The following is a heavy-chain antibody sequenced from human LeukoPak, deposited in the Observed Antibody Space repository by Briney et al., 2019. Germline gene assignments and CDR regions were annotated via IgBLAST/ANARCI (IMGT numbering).Heavy chain of an antibody. CDR1: GFTFSSYA. CDR2: ISYDGSNK. Sequence: GRSLRLSCAASGFTFSSYAMRWVRQAPGKGLEWVAVISYDGSNKYYADSVKGRFTISRDNSKNTLYLQMNSLRAEDTAVYYCARTPVGGPFDYWGQGTLVTVSS. V-gene: IGHV3-30*01. J-gene: IGHJ4*02. CDR3: ARTPVGGPFDY. D-gene: IGHD1-26*01.